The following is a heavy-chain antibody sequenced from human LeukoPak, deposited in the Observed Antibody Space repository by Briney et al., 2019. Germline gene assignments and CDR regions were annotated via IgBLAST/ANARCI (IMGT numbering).Heavy chain of an antibody. CDR1: GFTFSSYG. V-gene: IGHV3-33*01. D-gene: IGHD3-10*01. CDR3: ARERFGVNDAFDI. Sequence: GGSLRLSCAASGFTFSSYGMHWVRQAPGKGLEWVAVIWYDGSNKYYADSVKGRFTISRDNSKNTLYLQMNSLRAEDTAVYYCARERFGVNDAFDIWGQGTMVTVSS. J-gene: IGHJ3*02. CDR2: IWYDGSNK.